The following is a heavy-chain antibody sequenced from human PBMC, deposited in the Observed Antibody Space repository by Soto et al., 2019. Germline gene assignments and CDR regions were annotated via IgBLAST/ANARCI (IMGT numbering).Heavy chain of an antibody. D-gene: IGHD2-2*01. CDR3: ARLIVVLPSLYYCDY. V-gene: IGHV4-59*08. Sequence: SETLSLTCTVSGGSISSYYWSWIRQPPGKGLEWIGYIYYSGSTNYNPSPKSRVTISVDPSKNQFSLKLSSVTAADTAVYYCARLIVVLPSLYYCDYWGQGTLITVSS. CDR2: IYYSGST. CDR1: GGSISSYY. J-gene: IGHJ4*02.